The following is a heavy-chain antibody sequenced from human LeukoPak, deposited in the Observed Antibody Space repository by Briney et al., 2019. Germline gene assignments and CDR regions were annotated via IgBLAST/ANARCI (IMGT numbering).Heavy chain of an antibody. CDR1: GFTFSSYA. J-gene: IGHJ4*02. CDR3: ARDYYDYVWGSFSPVGY. D-gene: IGHD3-16*01. V-gene: IGHV3-23*01. CDR2: ISGSGGST. Sequence: PGGSLRLSCAASGFTFSSYAMSWVRQAPGKGLEWVSAISGSGGSTYYADSVKGRFTISRDNAKNSLYLQMNSLRAEDTAVYYCARDYYDYVWGSFSPVGYWGQGTLVTVSS.